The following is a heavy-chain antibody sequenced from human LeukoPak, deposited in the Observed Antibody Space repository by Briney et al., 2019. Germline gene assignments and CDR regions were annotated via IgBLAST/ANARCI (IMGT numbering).Heavy chain of an antibody. Sequence: SETLSLTCAVYGGSFSGYYWSWIRQPPGKGLEWIGEINHSGSTNYNPSLKGRVTISVDTSKNQFSLKLSSVTAADTAVYYCARGEYSYDYWGQGTLVTVSS. D-gene: IGHD5-18*01. V-gene: IGHV4-34*01. J-gene: IGHJ4*02. CDR1: GGSFSGYY. CDR2: INHSGST. CDR3: ARGEYSYDY.